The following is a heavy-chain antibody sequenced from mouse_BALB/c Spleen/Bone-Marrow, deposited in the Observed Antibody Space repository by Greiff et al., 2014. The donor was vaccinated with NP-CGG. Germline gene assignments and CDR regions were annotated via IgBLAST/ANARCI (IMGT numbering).Heavy chain of an antibody. J-gene: IGHJ4*01. Sequence: QVHVKQSGAELARPGASVKLSCKASGYTFTSYWMQWVKQRPGQGLEWIGAIYPGDGDTRYTQKFKGKATLTADKSSSTAYMQLSSLASEDSAVYYCARGDYGSSYEGAMDYWGQGTSVTVSS. V-gene: IGHV1-87*01. CDR3: ARGDYGSSYEGAMDY. D-gene: IGHD1-1*01. CDR2: IYPGDGDT. CDR1: GYTFTSYW.